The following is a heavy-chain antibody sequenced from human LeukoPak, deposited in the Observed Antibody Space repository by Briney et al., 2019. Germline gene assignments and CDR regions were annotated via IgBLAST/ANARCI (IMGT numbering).Heavy chain of an antibody. V-gene: IGHV4-59*12. CDR1: GGSISSYY. J-gene: IGHJ6*02. CDR2: IYYSGST. D-gene: IGHD2-2*01. CDR3: ARDPCSSTSCQRLKYYYYGMDV. Sequence: PSETLSLTCTVSGGSISSYYWSWIRQPPGKGLEWIGYIYYSGSTNYNPSLKSRVTISVDTSKNQFSLKLSSVTAADTAVYYCARDPCSSTSCQRLKYYYYGMDVWGQGTTVTVSS.